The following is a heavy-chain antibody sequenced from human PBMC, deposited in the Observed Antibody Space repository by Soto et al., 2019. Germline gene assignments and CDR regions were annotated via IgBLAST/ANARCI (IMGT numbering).Heavy chain of an antibody. D-gene: IGHD1-20*01. CDR1: GYTFTGYY. CDR2: INPNSGGT. CDR3: ARSSSRPITGPYYYYGMDV. V-gene: IGHV1-2*04. J-gene: IGHJ6*02. Sequence: EASVKVSCKASGYTFTGYYMHWVRQAPGQGLEWMGWINPNSGGTNYAQKFQGWVTMTRDTSISTAYMELSRLRSDDTAVYYCARSSSRPITGPYYYYGMDVWGQGTTVTVSS.